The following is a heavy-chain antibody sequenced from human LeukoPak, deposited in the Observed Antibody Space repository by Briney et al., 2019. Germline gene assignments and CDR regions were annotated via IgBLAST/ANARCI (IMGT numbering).Heavy chain of an antibody. CDR3: ARAGYYDSSGSPLRY. J-gene: IGHJ4*02. D-gene: IGHD3-22*01. V-gene: IGHV1-69*13. CDR1: GGTFSSYA. CDR2: IIPIFGTA. Sequence: ASVTVSCKDSGGTFSSYAISWVRQAPGQGLEWMGGIIPIFGTANSAQKFQARVTITAAESTTTAYIELSSLRSEDTAVYYCARAGYYDSSGSPLRYWGQGTLVTVSS.